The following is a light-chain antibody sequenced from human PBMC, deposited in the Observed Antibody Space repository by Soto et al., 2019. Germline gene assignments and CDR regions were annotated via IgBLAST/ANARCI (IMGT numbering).Light chain of an antibody. Sequence: QSALTQPASVSGSPGQSITISCTGTSSDVGGYKYVSWYQQHPGKAPKLMIYEVSHRPSGVSNRFSGSKSGNTASLTISGLQAEDEADYYCSSYTSSSTPDVFGPGTKVTVL. CDR2: EVS. J-gene: IGLJ1*01. V-gene: IGLV2-14*01. CDR3: SSYTSSSTPDV. CDR1: SSDVGGYKY.